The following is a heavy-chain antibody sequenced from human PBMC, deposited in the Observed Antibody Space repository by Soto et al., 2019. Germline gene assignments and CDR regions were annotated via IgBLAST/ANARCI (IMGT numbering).Heavy chain of an antibody. Sequence: GASVKVSCKASGGTFSSYAISWVRQAPGQGLEWMGGIIPIFGTANYAQKFQGRVTITADKSTSTAYMELSSLRSEDTAVDYCARDRSAVAGTLANYYYYGMDVWGQGTTVTVSS. D-gene: IGHD6-19*01. CDR1: GGTFSSYA. V-gene: IGHV1-69*06. J-gene: IGHJ6*02. CDR3: ARDRSAVAGTLANYYYYGMDV. CDR2: IIPIFGTA.